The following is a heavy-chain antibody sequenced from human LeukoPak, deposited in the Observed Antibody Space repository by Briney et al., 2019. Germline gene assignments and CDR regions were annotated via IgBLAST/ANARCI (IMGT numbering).Heavy chain of an antibody. CDR3: ATDRGSGWYYFDY. D-gene: IGHD6-19*01. CDR2: FEPEDGET. Sequence: ASVKVSCMVSGYTLTELSMHWVRQAPGKGLKGTAGFEPEDGETVFAQMLQGRVIMTEDTSTDTAYMELSSLRSDATAVYYCATDRGSGWYYFDYWGQGTLVTVSS. CDR1: GYTLTELS. J-gene: IGHJ4*02. V-gene: IGHV1-24*01.